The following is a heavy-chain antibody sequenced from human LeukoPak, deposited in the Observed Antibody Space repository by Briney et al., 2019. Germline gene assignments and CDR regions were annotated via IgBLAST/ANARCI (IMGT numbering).Heavy chain of an antibody. D-gene: IGHD3-10*01. CDR3: ARAPAMVRGVPYFDY. CDR1: GGSISSGGYY. CDR2: IYYSGST. V-gene: IGHV4-31*03. Sequence: SQTLSLTCTVSGGSISSGGYYWSWIRQHPGKGLEWIGYIYYSGSTYYNPSLKSRVTISVDTSKNQFSLKLRSVTAADTAVYYCARAPAMVRGVPYFDYWGQGTLVTVSS. J-gene: IGHJ4*02.